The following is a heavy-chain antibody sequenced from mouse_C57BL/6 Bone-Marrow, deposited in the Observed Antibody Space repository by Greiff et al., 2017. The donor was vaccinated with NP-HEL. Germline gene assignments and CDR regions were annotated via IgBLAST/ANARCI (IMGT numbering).Heavy chain of an antibody. CDR1: GYTFTSYW. J-gene: IGHJ4*01. Sequence: QVQLQQPGAELVKPGASVKMSCKASGYTFTSYWITWVKQRPGQGLEWIGDIYPGSGSTNYNETFQSKATLTVDPSSSPAYMQRSSRTSEDSAVYYCARFLSCGVYYAMDYWGQGTSVTVSS. V-gene: IGHV1-55*01. CDR3: ARFLSCGVYYAMDY. CDR2: IYPGSGST. D-gene: IGHD6-2*01.